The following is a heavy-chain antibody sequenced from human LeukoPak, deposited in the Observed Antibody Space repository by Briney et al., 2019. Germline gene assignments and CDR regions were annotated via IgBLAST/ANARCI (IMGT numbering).Heavy chain of an antibody. J-gene: IGHJ3*02. Sequence: ASVKVSCKASGYTFTSYNINWFRQAPGRGFEWLGFVSPHNGDTGYTQNLQGRVTMTRDTSINTAYMELSGLRSEDTAVYYCVWHYYDYVAFDIWGQGTMVIVSS. V-gene: IGHV1-8*01. CDR3: VWHYYDYVAFDI. CDR2: VSPHNGDT. D-gene: IGHD3-22*01. CDR1: GYTFTSYN.